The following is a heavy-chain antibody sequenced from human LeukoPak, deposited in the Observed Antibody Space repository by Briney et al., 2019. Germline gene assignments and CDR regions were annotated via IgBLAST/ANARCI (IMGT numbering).Heavy chain of an antibody. Sequence: SETLSLTCTVSGGSISSSSYYWGWIRQPPGKGLEWIGSIYYSGSTNYNPSLKSRVTISVDTSKNQFSLKLSSVTAADTAVYYCARGDCSGSSCSLYYYYYYMDVWGQGTMVTVSS. CDR1: GGSISSSSYY. CDR3: ARGDCSGSSCSLYYYYYYMDV. D-gene: IGHD2-15*01. J-gene: IGHJ6*03. V-gene: IGHV4-39*07. CDR2: IYYSGST.